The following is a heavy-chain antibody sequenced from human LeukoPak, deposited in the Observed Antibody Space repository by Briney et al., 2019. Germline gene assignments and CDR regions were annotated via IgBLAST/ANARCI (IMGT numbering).Heavy chain of an antibody. Sequence: ASVKVSCKASGYTFTSYGISWVRQAPGQGLEWMGWISAYNGNTNYAQKLQGRATMTTDTSTSTAYMELRSLRSDDTAVYYCARVYYDSSGYYYVYYYYYYMDVWGKGTTVTVSS. D-gene: IGHD3-22*01. J-gene: IGHJ6*03. CDR2: ISAYNGNT. CDR3: ARVYYDSSGYYYVYYYYYYMDV. CDR1: GYTFTSYG. V-gene: IGHV1-18*01.